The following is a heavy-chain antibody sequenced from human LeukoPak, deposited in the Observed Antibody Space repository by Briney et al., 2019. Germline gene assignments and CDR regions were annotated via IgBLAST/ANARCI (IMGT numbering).Heavy chain of an antibody. Sequence: GGSLRLSCAASGFTFSSYAMSWVRQAPGKGLEWVSAISGSGGSTYYADSVKGRFTISRDNSKNTLYLQMNSLRAEDTAVYYCANEAKDYYDSSGYYPTSFDYWGQGTLVTVSS. V-gene: IGHV3-23*01. J-gene: IGHJ4*02. CDR3: ANEAKDYYDSSGYYPTSFDY. CDR2: ISGSGGST. D-gene: IGHD3-22*01. CDR1: GFTFSSYA.